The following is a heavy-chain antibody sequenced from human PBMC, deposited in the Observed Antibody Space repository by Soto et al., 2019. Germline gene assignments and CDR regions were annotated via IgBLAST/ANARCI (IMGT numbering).Heavy chain of an antibody. Sequence: QLQLQESGPGLVKPSETLSLTCTVSGGSISSSSYYWDWIRQPPGKGLEWIGSIYYSGSTYYNPSLKSRVTKSVDTSKNQFSLKQSSVTAADTAVYYCARGEDGYNAPFDYWGQGTLVTVSS. CDR2: IYYSGST. CDR3: ARGEDGYNAPFDY. CDR1: GGSISSSSYY. V-gene: IGHV4-39*01. J-gene: IGHJ4*02. D-gene: IGHD5-12*01.